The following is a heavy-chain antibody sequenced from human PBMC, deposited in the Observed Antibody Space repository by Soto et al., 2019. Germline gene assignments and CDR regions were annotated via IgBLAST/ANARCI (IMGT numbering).Heavy chain of an antibody. CDR2: INQAGNKK. V-gene: IGHV3-7*05. D-gene: IGHD2-8*02. Sequence: GGSLRLSCVTSGLTFSNYWLSWLRQAPGKGLEWVANINQAGNKKYYVDSVKGRFTISRDNAKNSLYLQMNSLKAEDTAVYYCARDRGSGRYWGQGTLVTVSS. CDR3: ARDRGSGRY. J-gene: IGHJ4*02. CDR1: GLTFSNYW.